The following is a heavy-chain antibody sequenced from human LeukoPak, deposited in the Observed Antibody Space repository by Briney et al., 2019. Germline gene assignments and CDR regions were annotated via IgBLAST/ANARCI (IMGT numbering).Heavy chain of an antibody. CDR1: GGTFSSYA. CDR3: ARAGYDYVWGSYRHDAFEI. V-gene: IGHV1-69*05. Sequence: GASVKVSCKASGGTFSSYAISWVRQAPGQGLEWMGGIIPIFGTANYAQKFQGRVTITTDESTSTAYMELSSLRSEDTAVYYCARAGYDYVWGSYRHDAFEIWGQGTMVTVSS. J-gene: IGHJ3*02. D-gene: IGHD3-16*02. CDR2: IIPIFGTA.